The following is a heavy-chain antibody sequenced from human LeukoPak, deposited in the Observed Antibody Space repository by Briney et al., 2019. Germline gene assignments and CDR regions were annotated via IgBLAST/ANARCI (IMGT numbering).Heavy chain of an antibody. D-gene: IGHD3-22*01. J-gene: IGHJ4*02. Sequence: GGSLRLSCAASGFTFSSYAMSWVRQAPGKGLEWVSAISGSGGSTYYADSVKGRFTISRDNAKNSLYLQMNSLRAEDTAVYYCARDQYYYDSSGYPPGYWGQGTLVTVSS. CDR2: ISGSGGST. V-gene: IGHV3-23*01. CDR1: GFTFSSYA. CDR3: ARDQYYYDSSGYPPGY.